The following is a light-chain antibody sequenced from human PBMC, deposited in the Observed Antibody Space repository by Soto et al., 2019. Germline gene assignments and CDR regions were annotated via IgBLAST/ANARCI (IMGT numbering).Light chain of an antibody. V-gene: IGKV3-20*01. CDR3: QQYGGSPPFT. Sequence: EIVLTQSPGTLSLSPGERATLSCRTSQSVSSKFLAWYQQKPGQAPRLLLYAASTRATGIPDRFSGSGSGTDFTLTISRLEPEDFAVYYCQQYGGSPPFTFGQGTKLEI. CDR2: AAS. CDR1: QSVSSKF. J-gene: IGKJ2*01.